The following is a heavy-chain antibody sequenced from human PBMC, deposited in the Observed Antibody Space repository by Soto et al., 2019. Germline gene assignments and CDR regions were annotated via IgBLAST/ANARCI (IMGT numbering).Heavy chain of an antibody. J-gene: IGHJ3*02. CDR1: GFIFSTYA. V-gene: IGHV3-23*01. CDR3: AHPRGYGVFDAVDI. Sequence: GGSLRLSCAASGFIFSTYAMTWVRQAPGKGLEWVSAISSTGGSTYYAESVRGRFTISRDNSINTLYLQMSSLRTEDTALYYCAHPRGYGVFDAVDIWGQGTMVTVSS. D-gene: IGHD4-17*01. CDR2: ISSTGGST.